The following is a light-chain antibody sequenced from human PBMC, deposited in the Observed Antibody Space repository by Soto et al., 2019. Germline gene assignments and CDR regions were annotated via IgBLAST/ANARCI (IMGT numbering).Light chain of an antibody. CDR3: MQRTEFPIT. J-gene: IGKJ5*01. V-gene: IGKV2-40*01. Sequence: DIVITQSPLSLPVTPGEPASLSCRSSQILLHSNGYNYLDCYLQRPGQSPQLLIYMLSYRASGVPDRFSGSGSGTDFTLKISRVEAEDVGVYYCMQRTEFPITFGQGTRLEIK. CDR2: MLS. CDR1: QILLHSNGYNY.